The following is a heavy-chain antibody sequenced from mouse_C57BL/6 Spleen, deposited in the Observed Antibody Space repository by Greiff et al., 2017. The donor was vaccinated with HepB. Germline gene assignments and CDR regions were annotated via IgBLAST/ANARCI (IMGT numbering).Heavy chain of an antibody. CDR2: IRNKANGYTT. J-gene: IGHJ3*01. D-gene: IGHD3-2*02. CDR1: GFTFTDYY. V-gene: IGHV7-3*01. Sequence: EVMLVESGGGLVQPGGSLSLSCAASGFTFTDYYMSWVRQPPGKALEWLGFIRNKANGYTTEYSASVKGRFTISRDNSQSILYLQMNALRAEDSATYYCARSGAAQARGTFAYWGQWTLVTVSA. CDR3: ARSGAAQARGTFAY.